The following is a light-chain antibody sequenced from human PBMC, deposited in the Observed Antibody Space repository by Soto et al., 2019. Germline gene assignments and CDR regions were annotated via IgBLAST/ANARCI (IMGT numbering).Light chain of an antibody. V-gene: IGKV1-5*01. CDR2: DAS. Sequence: DIQMTQSPSTLSASVGDRVTITCRASQSISDWLAWFQQKPGKAPKVLIYDASTLESGVPSRFSGSGSGTEFTLTISSLQPEDSATYYCQQHNSSPSTFGQGTRVEIK. CDR1: QSISDW. J-gene: IGKJ1*01. CDR3: QQHNSSPST.